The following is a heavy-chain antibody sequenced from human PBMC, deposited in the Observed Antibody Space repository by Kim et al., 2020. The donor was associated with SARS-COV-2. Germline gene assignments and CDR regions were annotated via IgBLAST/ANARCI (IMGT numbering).Heavy chain of an antibody. CDR2: IRSKAYSGTT. CDR1: GFTFGDYA. V-gene: IGHV3-49*03. Sequence: GGSLRLSCTASGFTFGDYAMSWFRQAPGKGLEWVGFIRSKAYSGTTEYAASVKGRFTISRDDSKSIAYLQMNSLKTEDTAVYYCTSEMATNDYYFDYWGQGTLVTVSS. D-gene: IGHD5-12*01. CDR3: TSEMATNDYYFDY. J-gene: IGHJ4*02.